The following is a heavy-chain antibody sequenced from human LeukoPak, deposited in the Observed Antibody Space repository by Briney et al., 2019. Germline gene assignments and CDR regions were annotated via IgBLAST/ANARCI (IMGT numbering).Heavy chain of an antibody. CDR3: ARGGPRYYYGSGSYPLDY. J-gene: IGHJ4*02. V-gene: IGHV3-7*01. Sequence: GGSLRLSCAASGFTFSSYWMSWVRQAPGKGLEWVANIKQDGSEKYYVDSVKGRFTISRDNAKNSLYLQMNSLRAEDTAVYYCARGGPRYYYGSGSYPLDYWGQGTLVTVSS. CDR2: IKQDGSEK. D-gene: IGHD3-10*01. CDR1: GFTFSSYW.